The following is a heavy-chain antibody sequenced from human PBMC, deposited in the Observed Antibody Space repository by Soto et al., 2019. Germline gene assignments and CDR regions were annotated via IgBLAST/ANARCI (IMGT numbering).Heavy chain of an antibody. CDR3: ATSSERLSLVTHGGLIAVGFDY. Sequence: EAQLLESGGGLVQPGGSLRLSCVASGFTFNCYDVTWVRRAPGKGLDWVSTISDTGRDTYFGDSVKGRFSISRDKSRNAVYLQMHSLAVDDTALYYCATSSERLSLVTHGGLIAVGFDYWGQGILVTVSS. CDR1: GFTFNCYD. CDR2: ISDTGRDT. D-gene: IGHD3-16*01. J-gene: IGHJ4*02. V-gene: IGHV3-23*01.